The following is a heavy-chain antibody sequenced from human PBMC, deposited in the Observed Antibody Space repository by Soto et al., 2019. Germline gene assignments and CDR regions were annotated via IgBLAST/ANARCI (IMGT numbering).Heavy chain of an antibody. CDR3: ARDGLGAYTYGSYYFDY. V-gene: IGHV3-23*01. CDR1: GFTFSNYA. D-gene: IGHD5-18*01. Sequence: EVQLLESGGGLVQPGGSLRLSCAASGFTFSNYAMSWVRQAPGKGLEWVSTISTSGGSTYSADSVKGRFTISRDNSRSRLYLQMSSLRAEDTAVYYCARDGLGAYTYGSYYFDYWGQGTLVTVSS. CDR2: ISTSGGST. J-gene: IGHJ4*02.